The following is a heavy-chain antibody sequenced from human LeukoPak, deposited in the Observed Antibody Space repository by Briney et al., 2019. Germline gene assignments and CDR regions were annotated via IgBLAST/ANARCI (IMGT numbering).Heavy chain of an antibody. V-gene: IGHV3-74*01. Sequence: QPGGSLRLSCTSSASTFNLSWMHWFRQAPGKGLVWVSRITSDGSLTSYADSVKGRFTISRDNARNTLYLQMNSLRADDTAVYYCATDWYFTPDHWGQGTLVTVSS. D-gene: IGHD6-13*01. CDR1: ASTFNLSW. J-gene: IGHJ4*02. CDR2: ITSDGSLT. CDR3: ATDWYFTPDH.